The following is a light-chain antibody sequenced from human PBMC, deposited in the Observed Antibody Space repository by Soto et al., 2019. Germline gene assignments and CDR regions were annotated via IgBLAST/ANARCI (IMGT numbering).Light chain of an antibody. J-gene: IGKJ5*01. Sequence: EVGLTQSPFTLSLSPGERATLSCRASQSVSSRLAWYQQKSGQAPRLLISGASSRATGIPDRFSGSGSGTDFTLIISRLEPEDFALYYCQHYGGPPITFGQGTRLAIK. CDR3: QHYGGPPIT. V-gene: IGKV3-20*01. CDR1: QSVSSR. CDR2: GAS.